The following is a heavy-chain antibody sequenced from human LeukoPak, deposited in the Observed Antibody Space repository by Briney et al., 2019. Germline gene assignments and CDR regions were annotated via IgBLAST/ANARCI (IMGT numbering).Heavy chain of an antibody. CDR3: ARDGSSSGGMDV. V-gene: IGHV1-2*06. D-gene: IGHD6-25*01. CDR1: GYTFTNHY. CDR2: INPNSGGT. Sequence: GASVKVSCKASGYTFTNHYMHWVRQAPGQGLEWMGRINPNSGGTNYAQKFQGRVTMTRDTSSSTAYMDLSRLRSDDTAVYYCARDGSSSGGMDVWGKGTTVTVSS. J-gene: IGHJ6*04.